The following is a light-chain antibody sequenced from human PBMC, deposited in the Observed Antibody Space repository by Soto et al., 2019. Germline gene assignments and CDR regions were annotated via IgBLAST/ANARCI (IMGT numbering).Light chain of an antibody. V-gene: IGLV2-14*01. J-gene: IGLJ2*01. CDR2: EVS. Sequence: QAVLTQPASVSGSPGQSITISCIGTSSDVGGYNFVSWYQQHPGTAPKLMIYEVSNRPSGVSTRFSGSKSGNTASLTISGLQAEDEADYYCFSYRSTGILLFGGGTKLTVL. CDR1: SSDVGGYNF. CDR3: FSYRSTGILL.